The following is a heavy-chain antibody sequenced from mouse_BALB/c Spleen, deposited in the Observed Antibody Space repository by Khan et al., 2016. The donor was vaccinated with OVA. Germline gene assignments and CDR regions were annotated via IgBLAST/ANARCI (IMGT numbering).Heavy chain of an antibody. D-gene: IGHD1-1*01. V-gene: IGHV1S136*01. J-gene: IGHJ3*01. CDR2: IHPYNDGT. CDR3: ARDYGSSFWFAY. Sequence: VQLKQSGPELVKPGASVKMSCKASGYTFTNYIIHWVKQKPGQGLEWIGYIHPYNDGTKYNEKFKGKATLTSDKSSSTAYLALSGLTSEDAAVDYCARDYGSSFWFAYGGQGTLVTVSA. CDR1: GYTFTNYI.